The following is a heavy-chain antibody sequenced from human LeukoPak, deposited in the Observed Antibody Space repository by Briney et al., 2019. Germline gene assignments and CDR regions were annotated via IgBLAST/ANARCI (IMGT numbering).Heavy chain of an antibody. CDR3: VRHLGGSSLFDY. J-gene: IGHJ4*02. Sequence: PSETLSLTCAVYGGSFSGYYWSWIRQPPGKGLEWIGEINHSGSTNYNPSLKSRVTISVDTSKNQFSLKLSSVTAADTAVHYCVRHLGGSSLFDYWGQGTLVTVSS. V-gene: IGHV4-34*01. CDR1: GGSFSGYY. D-gene: IGHD3-16*01. CDR2: INHSGST.